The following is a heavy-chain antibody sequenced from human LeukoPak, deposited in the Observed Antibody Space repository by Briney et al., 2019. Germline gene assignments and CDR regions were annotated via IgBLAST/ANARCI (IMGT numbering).Heavy chain of an antibody. Sequence: GGSLRLSCAASGFTFSSYAMSWVRQAPGKGLEWVSAISGSGGSTYYADSVKGRFTISRDNSKNTLYLQMNSLRAEDTAVYYCAKDLFRMVYYYYMDVWGKGTTVTVSS. CDR1: GFTFSSYA. V-gene: IGHV3-23*01. J-gene: IGHJ6*03. CDR3: AKDLFRMVYYYYMDV. CDR2: ISGSGGST. D-gene: IGHD2-8*01.